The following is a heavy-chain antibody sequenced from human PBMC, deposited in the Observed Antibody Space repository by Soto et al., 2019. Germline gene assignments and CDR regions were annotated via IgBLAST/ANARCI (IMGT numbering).Heavy chain of an antibody. D-gene: IGHD3-10*01. CDR3: ARWEGTGRGFDC. V-gene: IGHV3-33*01. CDR2: IWYDGSNK. Sequence: QVQLVESGGGVVQPGRSLRLSCAASGSTFSSYGMHWVRQAPGKGLEWVALIWYDGSNKDYADSVKGRFTISRDNVKSKLFLQMTSLRAEDTAVYYCARWEGTGRGFDCWGQGTLVTVSS. CDR1: GSTFSSYG. J-gene: IGHJ4*02.